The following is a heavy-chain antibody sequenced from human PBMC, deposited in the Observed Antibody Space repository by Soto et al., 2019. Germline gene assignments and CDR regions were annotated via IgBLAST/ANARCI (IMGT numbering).Heavy chain of an antibody. J-gene: IGHJ6*02. V-gene: IGHV1-69*08. CDR1: GGTFSSYT. Sequence: QVQLVQSGAEVKKPGSSVKVSCKASGGTFSSYTISWVRQAPGQGIEWMGRIIPILGIANYAQKFQGRVTITADKSTSTAYMELSSLRSEDTAVYYCARDNAPPRGDFYGMDVWGQGTTVTVSS. CDR3: ARDNAPPRGDFYGMDV. D-gene: IGHD2-21*02. CDR2: IIPILGIA.